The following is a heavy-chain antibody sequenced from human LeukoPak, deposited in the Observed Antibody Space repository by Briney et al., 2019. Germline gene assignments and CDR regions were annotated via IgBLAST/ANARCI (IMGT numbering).Heavy chain of an antibody. CDR3: ARKYDFWSGYYW. V-gene: IGHV1-2*02. Sequence: GASVKVSCKASGYTFTGYYIHWVRQAPGQGPEWMGWINPNSGDINYAQKFQGRVTMARDTSISTAYMELSRLRSDDTAVYYCARKYDFWSGYYWWGQGTLVTVSS. D-gene: IGHD3-3*01. J-gene: IGHJ4*02. CDR2: INPNSGDI. CDR1: GYTFTGYY.